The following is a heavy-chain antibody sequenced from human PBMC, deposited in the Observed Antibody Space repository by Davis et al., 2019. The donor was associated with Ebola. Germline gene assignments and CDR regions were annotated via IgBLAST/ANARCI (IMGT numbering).Heavy chain of an antibody. CDR3: ATLPGYY. V-gene: IGHV3-23*01. CDR2: ISGSAGST. CDR1: GFTFSSYA. D-gene: IGHD1-26*01. J-gene: IGHJ4*02. Sequence: GESLKISCAASGFTFSSYAMSWVRQAPGKGLEWVSAISGSAGSTYYADSVKGRFTISRDNAKNSLYLQMNNLRVEDTAVYYCATLPGYYWGQGTLVTVSS.